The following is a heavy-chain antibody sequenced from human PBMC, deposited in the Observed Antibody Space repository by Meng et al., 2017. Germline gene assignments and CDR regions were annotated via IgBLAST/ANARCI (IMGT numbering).Heavy chain of an antibody. D-gene: IGHD2-8*02. CDR3: SRGVVYAISYFDY. CDR1: RDSVSSNSAA. Sequence: VNPSPPLTLPVALARDSVSSNSAAWNWIKQTPSRGLQWLGRTYYRSNWYNDYAVSVKSRITINPDTSKNQFSLQLNSVTPEDTAVYYCSRGVVYAISYFDYWGQGTLVTVSS. V-gene: IGHV6-1*01. CDR2: TYYRSNWYN. J-gene: IGHJ4*02.